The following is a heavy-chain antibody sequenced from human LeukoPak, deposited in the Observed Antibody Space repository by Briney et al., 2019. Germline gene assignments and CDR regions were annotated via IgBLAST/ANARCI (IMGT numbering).Heavy chain of an antibody. CDR3: ARDSGTTGEVKFDP. V-gene: IGHV4-4*07. D-gene: IGHD3-10*01. CDR1: GGSISSYY. Sequence: SETLSLTCTVSGGSISSYYWTWIRQPAGKGLEWIGRIYTSGSITYNPSLKSRVSMSVDTSKNQFSLKLSSVTAADTAVYYCARDSGTTGEVKFDPWGQGTLVTVSS. CDR2: IYTSGSI. J-gene: IGHJ5*02.